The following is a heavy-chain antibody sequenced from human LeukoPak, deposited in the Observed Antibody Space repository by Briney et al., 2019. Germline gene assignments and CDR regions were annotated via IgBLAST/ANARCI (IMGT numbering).Heavy chain of an antibody. Sequence: GESLKISCKGSGYSFTSYWIGWVRQMPGKGLEWMGIMYPGDSDTRYSPSFQGQVTISADKSISTAYLQWSSLKASDTAMYYCARQGGGSGSYLGDAFDIWGQGTMVTVSS. CDR3: ARQGGGSGSYLGDAFDI. V-gene: IGHV5-51*01. CDR1: GYSFTSYW. J-gene: IGHJ3*02. D-gene: IGHD3-10*01. CDR2: MYPGDSDT.